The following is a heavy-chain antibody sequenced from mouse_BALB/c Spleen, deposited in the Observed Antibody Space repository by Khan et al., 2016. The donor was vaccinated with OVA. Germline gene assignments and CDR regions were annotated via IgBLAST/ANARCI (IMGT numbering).Heavy chain of an antibody. D-gene: IGHD1-1*01. V-gene: IGHV5-17*02. CDR1: GFTFSSYG. CDR3: ATSYYYGYYFDY. J-gene: IGHJ2*01. CDR2: ISGDSSNI. Sequence: EVELVESGGGLVQPGGSRKLSCAASGFTFSSYGMHWVRQAPEKGLEWVAYISGDSSNIYYTDTVKGRFTISRDNPKNTLSLQMTSLMSEDTAMYYCATSYYYGYYFDYWGQGTTLTVSS.